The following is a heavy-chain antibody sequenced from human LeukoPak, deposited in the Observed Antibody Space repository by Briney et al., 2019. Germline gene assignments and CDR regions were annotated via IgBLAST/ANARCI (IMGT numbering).Heavy chain of an antibody. CDR3: ARGEVLLWFGELRPQFDY. D-gene: IGHD3-10*01. CDR2: INPNSGGT. J-gene: IGHJ4*02. Sequence: GASVKVSCKASGYTFTGYYMHWVRQAPGQGLEWMGWINPNSGGTNYAQKFQGRVTMTRDTSISTAYMELSRLRSDDTAVYYCARGEVLLWFGELRPQFDYWGQGTLVTVSS. CDR1: GYTFTGYY. V-gene: IGHV1-2*02.